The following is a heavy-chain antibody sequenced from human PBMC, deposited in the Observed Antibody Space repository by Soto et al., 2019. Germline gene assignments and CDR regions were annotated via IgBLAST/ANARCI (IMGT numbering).Heavy chain of an antibody. V-gene: IGHV4-31*03. J-gene: IGHJ5*02. CDR2: IYYSGST. CDR3: ARDAGYCSSTSCYTFPNGFAP. CDR1: GGSISSGGYY. Sequence: PSETLSLTCTVSGGSISSGGYYWSWIRQHPGKGLEWIGYIYYSGSTYYNPSLKSRVTISVDTSKNQFSLKLSSVTAADTAVYYCARDAGYCSSTSCYTFPNGFAPWGQGTLVTVSS. D-gene: IGHD2-2*02.